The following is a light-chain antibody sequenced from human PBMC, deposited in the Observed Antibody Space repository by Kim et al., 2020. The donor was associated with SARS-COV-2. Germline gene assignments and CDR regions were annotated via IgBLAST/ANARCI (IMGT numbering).Light chain of an antibody. CDR1: KLGDKS. V-gene: IGLV3-1*01. CDR3: QAWDSSTVV. Sequence: SWSPGQTVSITCSGDKLGDKSACWYRQKPGQSPVVVIYEDKKRPSGSPERFSGSNSGNTATLTISGTQAMDEADYYCQAWDSSTVVFGGGTQLTVL. CDR2: EDK. J-gene: IGLJ2*01.